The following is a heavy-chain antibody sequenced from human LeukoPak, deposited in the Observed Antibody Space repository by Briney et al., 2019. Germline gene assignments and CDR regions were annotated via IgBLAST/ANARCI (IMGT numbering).Heavy chain of an antibody. J-gene: IGHJ4*02. D-gene: IGHD3-10*01. CDR2: ISGSGGST. CDR3: AKLKVRGVILYYFDY. CDR1: GFTFSSYA. Sequence: GGSLRLSCAASGFTFSSYAMSWVRQAPGKGLEWVSAISGSGGSTYYADSVKGRFTISRDNSKNTLYLQMNSLRAEDTAVYHCAKLKVRGVILYYFDYWGQGTLVTVSS. V-gene: IGHV3-23*01.